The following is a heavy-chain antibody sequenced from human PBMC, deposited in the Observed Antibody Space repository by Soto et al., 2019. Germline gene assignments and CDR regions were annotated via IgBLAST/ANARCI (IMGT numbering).Heavy chain of an antibody. J-gene: IGHJ6*04. Sequence: HPGGSLRLSCVASGFTVSNNYMTWVRQAPGKGLEWVSNMYSGGGTYYTDSVKVRFTFSRDSSTNTLYFQMDNLRAEDTAVYYCARDPGVNWAWGKGTTVTVSS. CDR1: GFTVSNNY. D-gene: IGHD2-8*01. V-gene: IGHV3-66*01. CDR2: MYSGGGT. CDR3: ARDPGVNWA.